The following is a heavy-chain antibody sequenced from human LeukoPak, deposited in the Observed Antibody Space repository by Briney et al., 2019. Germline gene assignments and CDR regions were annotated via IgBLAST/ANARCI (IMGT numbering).Heavy chain of an antibody. CDR2: ISTTGGTT. CDR1: GLTFSSYG. Sequence: GGTLRLSCAASGLTFSSYGMSWVRQAPGRGLEWVSAISTTGGTTYYADSVRGRFTISRDNSRNTLYLQMNSLRAEDTAIYYCAKPQEADLWVPDYWGQGTLVTVSS. J-gene: IGHJ4*02. D-gene: IGHD3-3*01. CDR3: AKPQEADLWVPDY. V-gene: IGHV3-23*01.